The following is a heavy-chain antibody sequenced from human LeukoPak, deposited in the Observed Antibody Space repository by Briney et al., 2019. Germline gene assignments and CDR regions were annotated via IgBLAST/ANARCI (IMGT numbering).Heavy chain of an antibody. CDR3: AKEVVAAYYYYYGMDV. J-gene: IGHJ6*02. V-gene: IGHV3-23*01. D-gene: IGHD2-15*01. Sequence: GGSLRLSCAASGFTFSSYAMSWVRQAPGKGLEWVSAISGSGGSTYYADSVKGRFIISRDNSKNTLYLQMNSLRAEDTAVYYCAKEVVAAYYYYYGMDVWGQGTTVTVSS. CDR2: ISGSGGST. CDR1: GFTFSSYA.